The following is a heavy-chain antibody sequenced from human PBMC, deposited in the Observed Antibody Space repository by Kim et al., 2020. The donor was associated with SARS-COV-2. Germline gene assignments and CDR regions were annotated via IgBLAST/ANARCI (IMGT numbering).Heavy chain of an antibody. CDR3: AKDRSNYKAAAANGKGFDY. V-gene: IGHV3-30*02. J-gene: IGHJ4*02. D-gene: IGHD6-13*01. Sequence: RLTNSRDNTKNTLYLQMNSLRAEDTAVYYCAKDRSNYKAAAANGKGFDYWGQGTLVTVSS.